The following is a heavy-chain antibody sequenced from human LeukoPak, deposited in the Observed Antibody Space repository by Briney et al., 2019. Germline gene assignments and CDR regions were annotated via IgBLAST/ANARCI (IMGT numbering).Heavy chain of an antibody. D-gene: IGHD5-18*01. CDR3: AKDRERLTWIRSHYYYYYMDV. J-gene: IGHJ6*03. Sequence: GGSLRLSCAASGFTFSSYGMSWVRQAPGKGLEWVSAISGSGGSTYYADSVKGRFTISRDNSKNTLYLQMNSLRAEDTAVYYCAKDRERLTWIRSHYYYYYMDVWGKGTTVTISS. V-gene: IGHV3-23*01. CDR2: ISGSGGST. CDR1: GFTFSSYG.